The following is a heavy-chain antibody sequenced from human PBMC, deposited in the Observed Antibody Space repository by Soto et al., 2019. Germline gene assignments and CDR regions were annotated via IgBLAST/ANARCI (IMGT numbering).Heavy chain of an antibody. V-gene: IGHV4-39*01. CDR1: GGSISSSSYY. D-gene: IGHD3-3*01. J-gene: IGHJ4*02. Sequence: SETLSLTCTVSGGSISSSSYYWGWIRQPPGKGLEWIGSIYYSGSTYYNPSLKSRVTISVDTSKNQFSLKLSSVTAADTAVYYCARHGGDRNPDFWSGYYVDYWGQGTLVTVSS. CDR3: ARHGGDRNPDFWSGYYVDY. CDR2: IYYSGST.